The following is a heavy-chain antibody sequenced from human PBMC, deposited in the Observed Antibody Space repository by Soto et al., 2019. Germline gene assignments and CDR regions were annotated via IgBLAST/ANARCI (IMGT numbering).Heavy chain of an antibody. J-gene: IGHJ4*02. CDR1: GFSLSTSGVG. CDR2: IYWDDDK. V-gene: IGHV2-5*02. D-gene: IGHD2-21*02. CDR3: ARRQTYCGGNCYSGFDY. Sequence: QITLKESGPTLVKPTQTLTLTCTFSGFSLSTSGVGVGWIRQPPGKALEWLALIYWDDDKRYSPSLKSRLTSTXDXSXNXXVLTMTNMDPVDTATYYCARRQTYCGGNCYSGFDYWGQGTLVTVSS.